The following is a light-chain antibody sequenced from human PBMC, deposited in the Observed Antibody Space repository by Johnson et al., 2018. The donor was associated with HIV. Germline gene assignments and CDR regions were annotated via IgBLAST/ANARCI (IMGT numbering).Light chain of an antibody. CDR3: AAWDDSLNGPV. CDR2: RNN. Sequence: QSVLTQPPSVSAAPGQKVTISCSGSSSNIGNNYVSWYQQLPGPAPKLLIYRNNQRPSGVPDRFSGSKSGTSASLAISGLQAEDEADYYCAAWDDSLNGPVFGTGTKVTVL. CDR1: SSNIGNNY. V-gene: IGLV1-47*01. J-gene: IGLJ1*01.